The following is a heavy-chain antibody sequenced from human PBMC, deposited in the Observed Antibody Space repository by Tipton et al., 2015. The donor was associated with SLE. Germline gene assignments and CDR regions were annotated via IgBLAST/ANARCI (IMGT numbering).Heavy chain of an antibody. CDR1: GYTFTNYC. CDR3: ARDPLYHYDNSGTLDY. CDR2: INPNGDKT. D-gene: IGHD3-22*01. V-gene: IGHV1-46*01. J-gene: IGHJ4*02. Sequence: QLVQSGAEVKKPGASVKVSCRASGYTFTNYCLHWVRQAPGQGLEWMGIINPNGDKTTYAQKFQGRLTMTRDTSTSTVYMEVSSLRSEDTAVYYCARDPLYHYDNSGTLDYWCQGTLVTVSS.